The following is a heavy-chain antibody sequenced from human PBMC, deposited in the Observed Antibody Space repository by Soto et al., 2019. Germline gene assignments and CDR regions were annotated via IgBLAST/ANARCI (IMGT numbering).Heavy chain of an antibody. CDR2: IYYSGST. V-gene: IGHV4-30-4*01. CDR3: ARATPHQYSSSWYNWFDP. D-gene: IGHD6-13*01. Sequence: SEPLSLTCTVSGGSISSGDYYWSWIRQPPGKGLEWIGYIYYSGSTYYNPSLKSRVTISVDTSKNQFSLKLSSVTAADTAVYYCARATPHQYSSSWYNWFDPWGQGTLVTVSS. CDR1: GGSISSGDYY. J-gene: IGHJ5*02.